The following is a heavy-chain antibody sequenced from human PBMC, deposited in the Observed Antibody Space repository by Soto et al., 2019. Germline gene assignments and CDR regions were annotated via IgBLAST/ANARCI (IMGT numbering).Heavy chain of an antibody. CDR2: IWYDGSNK. Sequence: GGSLRLSCAASGFTFSSYGMHWVRQAPGKGLEWVAVIWYDGSNKYYADSVKGRFTISRANSMNTLYLQMNSLRAEDTAVYFCARDSKVLPHPSYGMDVWGQGTTVTVSS. J-gene: IGHJ6*02. V-gene: IGHV3-33*01. CDR1: GFTFSSYG. CDR3: ARDSKVLPHPSYGMDV. D-gene: IGHD2-15*01.